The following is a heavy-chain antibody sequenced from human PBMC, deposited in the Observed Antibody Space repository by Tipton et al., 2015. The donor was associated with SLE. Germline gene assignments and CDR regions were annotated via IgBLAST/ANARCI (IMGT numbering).Heavy chain of an antibody. D-gene: IGHD3-22*01. Sequence: SLRLSCAASGFTFSSYAMSWVRQAPGKGLEWVSAISGSGGSTYYADSVKGRFTISRDNSKNTLYLQMNSLRTEDTAVYYCAKDDSSGYYPGYWGQGTLVTVSS. CDR3: AKDDSSGYYPGY. CDR1: GFTFSSYA. J-gene: IGHJ4*02. CDR2: ISGSGGST. V-gene: IGHV3-23*01.